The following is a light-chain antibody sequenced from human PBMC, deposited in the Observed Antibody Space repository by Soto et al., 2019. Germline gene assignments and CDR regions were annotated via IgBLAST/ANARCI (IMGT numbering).Light chain of an antibody. CDR2: VNT. V-gene: IGLV1-40*01. J-gene: IGLJ1*01. Sequence: QSVLTQPPSVSGAPGQRVTISCTGSSSNIGAGYDVPWYQQLPGTAPKLLIYVNTNRPSGVPGRFSGSKSGTSASLAITGLQAEDEADYYCQSYDSSLSGYVFGTGTKVT. CDR1: SSNIGAGYD. CDR3: QSYDSSLSGYV.